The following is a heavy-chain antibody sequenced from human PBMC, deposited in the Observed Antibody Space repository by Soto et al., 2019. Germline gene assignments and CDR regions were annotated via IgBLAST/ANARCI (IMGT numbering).Heavy chain of an antibody. Sequence: SETLSLTCTVSGGSISSYYWGWIRQPPGKGLEWIGSIYYSGSTYYNPSLKSRVTISVDTSKNQFSLKLSSVTAADTAVYYCASSKGGSYFDYWGQGTLDTVSS. D-gene: IGHD1-26*01. V-gene: IGHV4-39*01. J-gene: IGHJ4*02. CDR3: ASSKGGSYFDY. CDR1: GGSISSYY. CDR2: IYYSGST.